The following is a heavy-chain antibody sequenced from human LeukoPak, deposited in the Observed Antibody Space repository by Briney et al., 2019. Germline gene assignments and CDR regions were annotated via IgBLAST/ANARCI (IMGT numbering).Heavy chain of an antibody. CDR2: IIPIFGTA. Sequence: ASVKVSCKASGGTFSSYAISWVRQAPGQGLEWMGGIIPIFGTANYAQKFQGRVTITADESTSTAYMELSSLRSEDTAVYYCARAYSSSWYPLYNWFDPWGQGTLVTVSS. CDR3: ARAYSSSWYPLYNWFDP. D-gene: IGHD6-13*01. CDR1: GGTFSSYA. J-gene: IGHJ5*02. V-gene: IGHV1-69*13.